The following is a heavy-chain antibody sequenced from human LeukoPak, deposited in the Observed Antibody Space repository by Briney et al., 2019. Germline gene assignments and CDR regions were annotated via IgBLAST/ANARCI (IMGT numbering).Heavy chain of an antibody. Sequence: GASVKVSCKASRYTFTGYYMHWVRQAPGQGLEWMGWINPDIGSTNYAQKFQGRVTMTRDTSISTAYMELSRLRSDDTAVYYCARGLIVAAGKGTLFDYWGQGTLVTVSS. J-gene: IGHJ4*02. CDR3: ARGLIVAAGKGTLFDY. D-gene: IGHD6-13*01. CDR2: INPDIGST. CDR1: RYTFTGYY. V-gene: IGHV1-2*02.